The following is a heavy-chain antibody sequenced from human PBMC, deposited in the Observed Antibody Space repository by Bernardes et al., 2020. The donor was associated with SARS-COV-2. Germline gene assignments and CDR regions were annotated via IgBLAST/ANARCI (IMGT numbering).Heavy chain of an antibody. D-gene: IGHD3-10*01. CDR2: NYYSGIT. CDR3: ARDGSGSYYEGYGMDV. J-gene: IGHJ6*02. CDR1: GGSISSSSYY. V-gene: IGHV4-39*01. Sequence: SEPQSLTCTVSGGSISSSSYYGGRLLQPPGKGREWIGRNYYSGITHYNPSLKSRVTITVDTSKNQSSQKLSSVSAADTAVYCCARDGSGSYYEGYGMDVWGQGTTVTVSS.